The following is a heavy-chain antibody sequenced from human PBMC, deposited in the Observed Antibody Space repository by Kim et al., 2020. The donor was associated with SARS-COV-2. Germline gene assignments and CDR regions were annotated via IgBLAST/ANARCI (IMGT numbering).Heavy chain of an antibody. Sequence: TGVTNYNPSLKTRVTISVDTSKKQFALNLSSVTAADTGMYYCARGPNTFSPWGQGTLVTVSS. J-gene: IGHJ5*02. CDR3: ARGPNTFSP. CDR2: TGVT. V-gene: IGHV4-34*01.